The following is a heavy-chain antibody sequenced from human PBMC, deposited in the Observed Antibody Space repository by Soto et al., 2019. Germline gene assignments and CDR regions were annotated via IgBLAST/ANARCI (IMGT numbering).Heavy chain of an antibody. CDR2: ISSSGSTI. CDR3: ARVRTDYGGNSYFQH. CDR1: GFTFSSYE. J-gene: IGHJ1*01. V-gene: IGHV3-48*03. Sequence: EVQLVESGGGLVQPGGSLRLSCAASGFTFSSYEMNWVRQAPGKGLEWVAYISSSGSTIYYADSVKGQFTISRDNAKNSLYLQMNSLRAEDTAVYYCARVRTDYGGNSYFQHWGQGTLVTVSS. D-gene: IGHD4-17*01.